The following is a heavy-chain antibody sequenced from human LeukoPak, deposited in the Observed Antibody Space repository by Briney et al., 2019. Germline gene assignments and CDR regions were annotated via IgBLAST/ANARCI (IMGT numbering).Heavy chain of an antibody. CDR2: INSDGSST. D-gene: IGHD3-10*01. CDR1: GFTFDDYA. Sequence: QPGRSLRLSCAASGFTFDDYAMHWVRQAPGKGLEWVSRINSDGSSTSYADSVKGRFTISRDNAKNTLYLQMNSLRAEDTAVYYCARIQLLWFGELSILDFRGQGTLVTVSS. CDR3: ARIQLLWFGELSILDF. J-gene: IGHJ4*02. V-gene: IGHV3-74*01.